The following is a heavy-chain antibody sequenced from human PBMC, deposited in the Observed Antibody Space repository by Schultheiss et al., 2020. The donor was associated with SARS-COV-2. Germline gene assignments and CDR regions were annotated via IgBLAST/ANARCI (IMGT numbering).Heavy chain of an antibody. V-gene: IGHV3-49*04. CDR1: GFTFPDYT. CDR3: SRAYGVFYYYGMDV. Sequence: GGSLRLSCTPSGFTFPDYTMTWVRQAAGKGLEWVGFIRGNAYGGTTEYAASVKGRFTISRDDSQGIAYLQMNSLTPDDTADYHCSRAYGVFYYYGMDVWGQGTTVTVSS. J-gene: IGHJ6*02. CDR2: IRGNAYGGTT. D-gene: IGHD2-8*01.